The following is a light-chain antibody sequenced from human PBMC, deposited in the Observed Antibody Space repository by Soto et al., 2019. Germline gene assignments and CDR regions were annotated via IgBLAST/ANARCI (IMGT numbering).Light chain of an antibody. Sequence: IQMSQSPSSLSASVGDRVSISCQASQDISHYLNWYQQTRGEAPKLLIYDASNLETGVPSRFSGSGSGTDVTLPISDVQPEDFALDYCHQRQSWPRTCGQGTKVAI. CDR1: QDISHY. J-gene: IGKJ1*01. CDR3: HQRQSWPRT. V-gene: IGKV1-33*01. CDR2: DAS.